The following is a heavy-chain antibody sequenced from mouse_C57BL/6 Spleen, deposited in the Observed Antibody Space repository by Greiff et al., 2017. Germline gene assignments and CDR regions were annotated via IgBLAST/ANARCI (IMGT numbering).Heavy chain of an antibody. CDR2: IDPNSGGT. D-gene: IGHD1-2*01. CDR3: ARSGTTAFDC. V-gene: IGHV1-72*01. J-gene: IGHJ2*01. CDR1: GYTFTSYW. Sequence: VQLQQPGAELVKPGASVKLSCKASGYTFTSYWMHWVKQRPGRGLEWIGRIDPNSGGTKYNEKFKGKATLTVDKPSSTAYMQLSSLTSEDSAVYYCARSGTTAFDCWGQGTTLTVSS.